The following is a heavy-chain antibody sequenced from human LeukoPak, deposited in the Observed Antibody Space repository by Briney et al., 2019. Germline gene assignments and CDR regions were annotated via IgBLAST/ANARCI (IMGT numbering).Heavy chain of an antibody. D-gene: IGHD1-14*01. CDR3: ARAALPGITGWFAP. CDR1: GGSISGYY. CDR2: IYYSGST. V-gene: IGHV4-59*01. J-gene: IGHJ5*02. Sequence: SETLSLTCTVSGGSISGYYWTWIRLPPGRGLEWIGYIYYSGSTTYNPSLKSRVTISVDTSNNQFSLKLRSVTAADTAVYYCARAALPGITGWFAPWGQGTLVTVSP.